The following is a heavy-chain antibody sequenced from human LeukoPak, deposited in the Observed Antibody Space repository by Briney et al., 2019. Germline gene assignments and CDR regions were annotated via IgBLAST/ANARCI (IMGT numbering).Heavy chain of an antibody. CDR3: ARAHYGSGSYYIDY. D-gene: IGHD3-10*01. V-gene: IGHV4-59*01. CDR2: IYYSGST. Sequence: SETLSLTCAVYGGSFSGYYWSWIRQPPGKGLEWIGYIYYSGSTNYNPSLKSRVTISVDTSKNQFSLKLSSVTAADTAVYYCARAHYGSGSYYIDYWGQGTLVTVSS. CDR1: GGSFSGYY. J-gene: IGHJ4*02.